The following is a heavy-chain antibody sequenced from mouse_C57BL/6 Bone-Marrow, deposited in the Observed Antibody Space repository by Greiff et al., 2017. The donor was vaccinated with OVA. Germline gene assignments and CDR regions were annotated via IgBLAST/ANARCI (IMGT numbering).Heavy chain of an antibody. Sequence: EVQLQQSGPELVKPGASVKISCKASGYTFTDYYMNWVKQSHGKSLEWIGDINPNNGGTSYNQKFKGKATLTVYKSSSTAYMELRSLTSEDSAVYYCARSVDSSGYVFAYWGQGTLVTVSA. CDR2: INPNNGGT. D-gene: IGHD3-2*02. CDR1: GYTFTDYY. CDR3: ARSVDSSGYVFAY. J-gene: IGHJ3*01. V-gene: IGHV1-26*01.